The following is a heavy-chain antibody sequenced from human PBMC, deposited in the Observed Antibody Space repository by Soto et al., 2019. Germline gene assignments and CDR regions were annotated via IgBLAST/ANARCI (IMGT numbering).Heavy chain of an antibody. D-gene: IGHD3-10*01. CDR2: IKSKTDGGTT. CDR1: GFTFSNAW. Sequence: GGSLRLSCAASGFTFSNAWMSWVRQAPGKGLEWVGRIKSKTDGGTTDYAAPVKGRFTISRDDSKNTLYLQMNSLKTEDTAVYYCTTEPPVVRGVINFYYYYYYMDVWGKGTTVTVSS. CDR3: TTEPPVVRGVINFYYYYYYMDV. V-gene: IGHV3-15*01. J-gene: IGHJ6*03.